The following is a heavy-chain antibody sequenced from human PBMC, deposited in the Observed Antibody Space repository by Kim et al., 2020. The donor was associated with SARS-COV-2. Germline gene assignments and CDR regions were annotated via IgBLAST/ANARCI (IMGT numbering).Heavy chain of an antibody. Sequence: SETLSLTCTVSGGSISSGGYYWSWIRQHPGKGLEWIGYIYYSGSTYYNPSLKSRVTISVDTYKNQFSLMLSSVTAADTAVYYCARARRITIFGVVTHFDYWGQGTLVPVSS. CDR3: ARARRITIFGVVTHFDY. V-gene: IGHV4-31*03. D-gene: IGHD3-3*01. J-gene: IGHJ4*02. CDR1: GGSISSGGYY. CDR2: IYYSGST.